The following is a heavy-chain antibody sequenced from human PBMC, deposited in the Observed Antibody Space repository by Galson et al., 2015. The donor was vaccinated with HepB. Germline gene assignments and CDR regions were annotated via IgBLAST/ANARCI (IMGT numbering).Heavy chain of an antibody. D-gene: IGHD4-17*01. V-gene: IGHV3-23*01. Sequence: SLRLSCAASGFTFSSYAMNWVRQAPGKGLEWVSAISGRGETTYYTDSVKGRFTISRDNSKNTLYLEMHSLRAEDTAMYYCARQTDYGDYRGAFDIWGQGTMVTVSS. CDR2: ISGRGETT. CDR1: GFTFSSYA. J-gene: IGHJ3*02. CDR3: ARQTDYGDYRGAFDI.